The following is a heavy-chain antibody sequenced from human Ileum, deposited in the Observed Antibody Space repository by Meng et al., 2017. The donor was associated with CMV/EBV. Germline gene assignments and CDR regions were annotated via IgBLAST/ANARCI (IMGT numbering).Heavy chain of an antibody. CDR3: VKTRATLGAFDL. Sequence: SLKISCSGSGVAFRNNYLHWVRQAPGKGPEWLSLSPYYGDDAYYAASVRGRFTISKETSGNVVTLQLNNLGGEDTAVYYCVKTRATLGAFDLWGRGTQVTVSS. J-gene: IGHJ3*01. V-gene: IGHV3-30*18. CDR1: GVAFRNNY. CDR2: SPYYGDDA.